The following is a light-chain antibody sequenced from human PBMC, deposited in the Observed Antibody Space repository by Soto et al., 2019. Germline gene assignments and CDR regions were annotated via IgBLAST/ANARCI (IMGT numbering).Light chain of an antibody. Sequence: QSVLTQPPSVSGASGQRVTISCTGSRSNIGAGYDVHWYQQLPGTAPKVIMLGNSNRPSGVPDRFSGSRSGSSGSLAIAGLQAEDEADYYCQSYDNRLSAWVFGGGTQLTVL. CDR2: GNS. V-gene: IGLV1-40*01. J-gene: IGLJ3*02. CDR1: RSNIGAGYD. CDR3: QSYDNRLSAWV.